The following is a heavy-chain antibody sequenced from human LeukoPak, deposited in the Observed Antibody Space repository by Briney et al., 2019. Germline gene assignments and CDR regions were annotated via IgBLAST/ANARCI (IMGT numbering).Heavy chain of an antibody. V-gene: IGHV3-48*04. CDR2: ISSSGSTI. CDR3: ARDLAYCSSTSCYESHFDY. Sequence: PGGSLRLSCAASGFTFSSYSMNWVRQAPGKGLEWVSYISSSGSTIYYADSVKGRFTISRDNAKNSLYLQMNSLRAEDTAVYYCARDLAYCSSTSCYESHFDYWGQGTLVTVSS. J-gene: IGHJ4*02. D-gene: IGHD2-2*01. CDR1: GFTFSSYS.